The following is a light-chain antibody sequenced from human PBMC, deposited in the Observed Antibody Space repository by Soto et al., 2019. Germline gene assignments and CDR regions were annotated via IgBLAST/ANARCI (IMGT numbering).Light chain of an antibody. V-gene: IGLV1-47*01. CDR1: SSNIGSHF. CDR2: MND. Sequence: QSVLTQPPAVSGTPGLRVVISCSGSSSNIGSHFVHWYQQLPGTAPKLLIYMNDHRPSGVPDRFSGSKSGTSASLAISGLRSEDEARYYCATWDDTLGGFVVFGEGTKLTV. J-gene: IGLJ2*01. CDR3: ATWDDTLGGFVV.